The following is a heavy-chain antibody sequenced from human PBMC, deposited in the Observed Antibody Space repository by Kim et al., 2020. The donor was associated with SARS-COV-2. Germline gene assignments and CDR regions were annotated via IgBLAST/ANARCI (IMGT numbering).Heavy chain of an antibody. Sequence: GGSLRLSCAASGFDFSNYAMSWVRQAPGKGLEWVSAISGGGDGTYYADSVKGRFTISRDNSKKMLYLEMSSLGAEDTAVYYCGKDTTYSYGSGTSTDYWGQGTLVTVSS. J-gene: IGHJ4*02. CDR3: GKDTTYSYGSGTSTDY. CDR2: ISGGGDGT. CDR1: GFDFSNYA. D-gene: IGHD3-10*01. V-gene: IGHV3-23*01.